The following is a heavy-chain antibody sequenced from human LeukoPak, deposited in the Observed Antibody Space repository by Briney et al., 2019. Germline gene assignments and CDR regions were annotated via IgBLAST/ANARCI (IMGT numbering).Heavy chain of an antibody. CDR2: IYYSGST. CDR1: GGSISSYY. J-gene: IGHJ4*02. Sequence: SETLSLTCTVSGGSISSYYWSWIRQPPGKGLEWIGYIYYSGSTNYNPSLKSRVTISVDTSKNQFSLKLSSVTAADTAVYYCARDASARYFDWLSYFDYWGQGTLVTVSS. V-gene: IGHV4-59*12. CDR3: ARDASARYFDWLSYFDY. D-gene: IGHD3-9*01.